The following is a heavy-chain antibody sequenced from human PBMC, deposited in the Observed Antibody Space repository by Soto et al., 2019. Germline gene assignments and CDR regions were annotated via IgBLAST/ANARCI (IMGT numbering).Heavy chain of an antibody. D-gene: IGHD3-16*01. Sequence: EVQLVESGGGLVQPGRSLRLSCAAAGFTCDDYAMHWVRQSPGKGLEWVSGINWNSGSIGYADSVKGRFTISRDNAKNSLYLQMNRLRTEDTALYYCAKEKGFGGVRKGMDVWGQGTTVTVSS. CDR3: AKEKGFGGVRKGMDV. J-gene: IGHJ6*02. CDR2: INWNSGSI. CDR1: GFTCDDYA. V-gene: IGHV3-9*01.